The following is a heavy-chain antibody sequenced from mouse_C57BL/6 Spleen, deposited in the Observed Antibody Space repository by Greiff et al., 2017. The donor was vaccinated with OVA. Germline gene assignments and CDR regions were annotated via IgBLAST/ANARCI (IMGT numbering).Heavy chain of an antibody. CDR2: ISSGGDYI. CDR1: GFTFSSYA. CDR3: TRDLSNYGGYFDV. J-gene: IGHJ1*03. Sequence: EVQRVESGEGLVKPGGSLKLSCAASGFTFSSYAMSWVRQTPEKRLEWVAYISSGGDYIYYADTVKGRFTISRDNARNTLYLQMSSLKSEDTAMYYCTRDLSNYGGYFDVWGTGTTVTVSS. D-gene: IGHD2-5*01. V-gene: IGHV5-9-1*02.